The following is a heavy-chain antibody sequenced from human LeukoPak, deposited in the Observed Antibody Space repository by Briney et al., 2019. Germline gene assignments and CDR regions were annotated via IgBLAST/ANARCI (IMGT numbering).Heavy chain of an antibody. D-gene: IGHD6-13*01. V-gene: IGHV1-69*13. CDR1: GGTFSSYA. CDR2: IIPIFGTA. J-gene: IGHJ6*03. Sequence: ASVKVSCRASGGTFSSYAISWVRQAPGQGLEWRGGIIPIFGTANYAQKFQGRVTITADESTSTAYMELSSLRSEDTAVYYCARSTAAGYYYYYMDVWGKGTTVTISS. CDR3: ARSTAAGYYYYYMDV.